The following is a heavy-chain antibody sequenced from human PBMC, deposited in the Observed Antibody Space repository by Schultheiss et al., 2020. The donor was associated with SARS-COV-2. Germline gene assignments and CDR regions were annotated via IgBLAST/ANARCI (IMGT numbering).Heavy chain of an antibody. CDR1: GFTVSSNY. CDR3: ARDLFSRFDP. D-gene: IGHD2-2*01. Sequence: GGSLRLSCAASGFTVSSNYMSWVRQAPGKGLEWVSGISWNSGSIGYADSVKGRFTISRDNAKNSLYLQMNSLRAEDTAVYYCARDLFSRFDPWGQGTLVTVSS. CDR2: ISWNSGSI. V-gene: IGHV3-9*01. J-gene: IGHJ5*02.